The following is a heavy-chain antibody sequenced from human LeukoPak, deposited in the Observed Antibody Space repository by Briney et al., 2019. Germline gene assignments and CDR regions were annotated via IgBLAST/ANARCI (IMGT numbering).Heavy chain of an antibody. CDR1: GGSISSGDYY. CDR3: ASWGFSGSYYKNY. Sequence: SETLSLTYTVSGGSISSGDYYWSWIRQPPGKGLEWIGSIYYSGSTYYNPSLKSRVTISVDTSKNQFSLKLSSVTAADTAVYYCASWGFSGSYYKNYWGQGTLVTVSS. CDR2: IYYSGST. V-gene: IGHV4-39*01. D-gene: IGHD1-26*01. J-gene: IGHJ4*02.